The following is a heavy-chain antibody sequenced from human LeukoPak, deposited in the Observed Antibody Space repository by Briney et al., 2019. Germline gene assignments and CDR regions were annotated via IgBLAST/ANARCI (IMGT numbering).Heavy chain of an antibody. CDR1: GPTFSSYA. Sequence: GGSLRLSCAASGPTFSSYAMHWVRQAPGKGLEWVAVISYDGSNKYYADSVKGRFTISRDNSKNTLYLQMNSLRAEDTAVYYCARATALVDYWGQGTLVTVSS. CDR3: ARATALVDY. J-gene: IGHJ4*02. D-gene: IGHD5-18*01. V-gene: IGHV3-30*04. CDR2: ISYDGSNK.